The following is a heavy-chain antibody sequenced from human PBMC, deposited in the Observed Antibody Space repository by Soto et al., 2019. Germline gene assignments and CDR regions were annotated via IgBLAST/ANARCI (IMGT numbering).Heavy chain of an antibody. CDR2: MYHSGNT. D-gene: IGHD6-19*01. CDR3: ARDPLAVVGTAFDY. V-gene: IGHV4-39*02. Sequence: SETLSLTCTVSGGSLARNIYYWAWIRQPPGKGLEWIGSMYHSGNTYYNPSLKSRVAISVDTSQNQLTLKLNSVTAADTAVYYCARDPLAVVGTAFDYWGQGTLVTVPQ. CDR1: GGSLARNIYY. J-gene: IGHJ4*02.